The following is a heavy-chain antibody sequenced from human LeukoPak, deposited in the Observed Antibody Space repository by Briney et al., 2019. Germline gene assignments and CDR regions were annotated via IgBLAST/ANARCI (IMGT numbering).Heavy chain of an antibody. J-gene: IGHJ6*03. V-gene: IGHV3-20*04. CDR3: AGGAMADYYYYYMDV. CDR1: GGSFSGYY. CDR2: INWNGGST. D-gene: IGHD3-16*01. Sequence: PSETLSLTCAVYGGSFSGYYWSWTRQPPGKGLEWVSGINWNGGSTGYADSVKGRFTISRDNAKNSLYLQMNSLRAEDTALYYCAGGAMADYYYYYMDVWGKGTTVTVSS.